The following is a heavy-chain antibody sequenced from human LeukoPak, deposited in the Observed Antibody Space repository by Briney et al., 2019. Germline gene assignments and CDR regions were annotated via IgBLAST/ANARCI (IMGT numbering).Heavy chain of an antibody. CDR2: IYYSGST. Sequence: SETLSLTCTVSGGSLSSYYWSWIRQPPGKGLEWIRYIYYSGSTNYNPSLKSRVTISVDTSKSQFSLRLSSVTAADTAVYYCARLISGVGYFDYWGQGTLVTVSS. CDR1: GGSLSSYY. D-gene: IGHD3-10*01. CDR3: ARLISGVGYFDY. V-gene: IGHV4-59*08. J-gene: IGHJ4*02.